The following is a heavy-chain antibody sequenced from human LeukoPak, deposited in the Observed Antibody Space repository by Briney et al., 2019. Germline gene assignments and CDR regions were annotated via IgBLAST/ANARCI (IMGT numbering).Heavy chain of an antibody. D-gene: IGHD2-2*01. CDR2: IWYDGSNK. CDR3: AKDRSSILPAATASIDY. J-gene: IGHJ4*02. V-gene: IGHV3-33*06. CDR1: GFTFSSYG. Sequence: PGGSLRLSCAASGFTFSSYGMHWVRQAPGKGLEWVAVIWYDGSNKYYADSVKGRFTISRDNSKNTLYLQMNSLRAEDTAVYYCAKDRSSILPAATASIDYWGQETLVIVSS.